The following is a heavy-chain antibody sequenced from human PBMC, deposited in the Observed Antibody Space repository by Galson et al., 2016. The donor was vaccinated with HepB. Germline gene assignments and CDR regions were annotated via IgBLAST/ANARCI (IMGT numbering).Heavy chain of an antibody. D-gene: IGHD3-22*01. CDR1: GGSISSGNFF. CDR3: ARGVISAMDTDAFDI. V-gene: IGHV4-31*03. J-gene: IGHJ3*02. CDR2: MHYSGST. Sequence: TLSLTCTVSGGSISSGNFFWSWVRQVPGEGLEWIGYMHYSGSTHYNPSLKNRLTMSVDRSKNQFSLSLSSVTAADTAVYYCARGVISAMDTDAFDIWGQGTMVTVSS.